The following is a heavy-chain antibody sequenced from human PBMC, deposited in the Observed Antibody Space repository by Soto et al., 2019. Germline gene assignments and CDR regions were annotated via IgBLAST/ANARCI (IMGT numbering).Heavy chain of an antibody. J-gene: IGHJ3*02. V-gene: IGHV4-59*01. Sequence: QVQLQESGPGLVKPSETLSLTCTVSGGSIGGYYWSWIRQSPGKGVGWIGNIYYSGSTLYNPSLKNRVTTSLDTSKNQISQTVTSVTPTDAAVYFCARGGQSIAARPGFDIWGKGTMVTVSS. D-gene: IGHD6-6*01. CDR2: IYYSGST. CDR3: ARGGQSIAARPGFDI. CDR1: GGSIGGYY.